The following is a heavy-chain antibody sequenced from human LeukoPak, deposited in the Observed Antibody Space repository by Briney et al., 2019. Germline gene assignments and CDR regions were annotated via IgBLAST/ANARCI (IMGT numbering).Heavy chain of an antibody. CDR2: IYTGGGT. CDR1: GFTVSSNH. Sequence: GGSLRLSCAVSGFTVSSNHMSWVRQAPGKGLELVAVIYTGGGTYYADSVKGRFTISRDNSQNTLYLQMNSMGVEETAVYYCARDGDDTSGYFSPFDYWGQGTLVAVSS. J-gene: IGHJ4*02. CDR3: ARDGDDTSGYFSPFDY. V-gene: IGHV3-53*01. D-gene: IGHD3-22*01.